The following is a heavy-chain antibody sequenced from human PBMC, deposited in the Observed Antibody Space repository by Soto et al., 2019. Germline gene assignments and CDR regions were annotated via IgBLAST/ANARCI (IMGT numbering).Heavy chain of an antibody. CDR1: GFTFSSYG. V-gene: IGHV3-33*01. Sequence: PGGSLRLSCAASGFTFSSYGMHWVRQAPGKGLEWVAVIWYDGSNKYYADSVKGRFTISRDNSKNTLYLQMNSLRAEDTAVYYCARDLIVGATMVDYWGQGTLVTVSS. CDR3: ARDLIVGATMVDY. CDR2: IWYDGSNK. J-gene: IGHJ4*02. D-gene: IGHD1-26*01.